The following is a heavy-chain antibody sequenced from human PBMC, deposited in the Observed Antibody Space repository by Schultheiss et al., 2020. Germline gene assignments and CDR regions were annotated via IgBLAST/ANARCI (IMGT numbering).Heavy chain of an antibody. Sequence: GGSLRLSCAASGFTFSGSAMHWVRQASGKGLEWVGRIRSKAYGGTTEYAASVKGRFTISRHNSENTVYLQLNSLRAEDTAVYYSARDPVTRVPIQYYFDYWGQGTLVIGYS. CDR1: GFTFSGSA. D-gene: IGHD4-17*01. CDR3: ARDPVTRVPIQYYFDY. V-gene: IGHV3-73*01. J-gene: IGHJ4*02. CDR2: IRSKAYGGTT.